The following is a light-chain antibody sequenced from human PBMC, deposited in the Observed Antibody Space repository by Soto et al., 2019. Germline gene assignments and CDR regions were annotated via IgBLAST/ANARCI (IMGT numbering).Light chain of an antibody. CDR2: DAS. CDR1: QGTSSY. V-gene: IGKV1-5*01. CDR3: QQYNSYRT. Sequence: DIQLTQSPSFLSASVGDRVTITCRASQGTSSYLAWFQQKPGRAPKLLIYDASSLESGVPSRFSGSGSGTEFTLTISSLQPDDFATYYCQQYNSYRTFGQGTKVDIK. J-gene: IGKJ1*01.